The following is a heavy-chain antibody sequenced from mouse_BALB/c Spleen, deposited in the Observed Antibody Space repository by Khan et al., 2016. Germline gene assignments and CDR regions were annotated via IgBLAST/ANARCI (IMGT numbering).Heavy chain of an antibody. V-gene: IGHV10-1*02. CDR1: GFTFNTYA. CDR2: IRSKSNNYAT. CDR3: VRWWGAMDY. Sequence: EVQLVESGGGLVQPKGSLKLSCAASGFTFNTYAMNWVRQAPGKGLEWVARIRSKSNNYATYYADSVKDRFTISRDDSQSMLYLQMNNLKTEDTAMYYCVRWWGAMDYWGQGTSVTVSS. J-gene: IGHJ4*01. D-gene: IGHD1-1*02.